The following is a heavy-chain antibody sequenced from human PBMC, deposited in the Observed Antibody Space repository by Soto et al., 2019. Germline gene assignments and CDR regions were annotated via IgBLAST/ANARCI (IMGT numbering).Heavy chain of an antibody. CDR2: IKQDGSEK. D-gene: IGHD3-10*01. V-gene: IGHV3-7*01. CDR1: GFTFSSYW. J-gene: IGHJ6*04. CDR3: AGSTMAYGSHYGMDV. Sequence: GGSLRLSCAASGFTFSSYWTSWVRQAPGKGLEWVANIKQDGSEKYYVDSVKGRFTISRDNAKNSLYLQMNSLRAEDTAVYYCAGSTMAYGSHYGMDVWGKGTTVTVSS.